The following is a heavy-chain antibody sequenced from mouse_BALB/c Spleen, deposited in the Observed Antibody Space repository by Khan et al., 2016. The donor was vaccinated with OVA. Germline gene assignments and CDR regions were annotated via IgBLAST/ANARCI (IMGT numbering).Heavy chain of an antibody. CDR1: GYTFTNYG. CDR3: ARGNYYGSNCWFAY. CDR2: INTNTGEP. J-gene: IGHJ3*01. D-gene: IGHD1-1*01. Sequence: QIQLVQSGPELKKPGETVKISCKASGYTFTNYGINWVKQAPGKGLKWMGWINTNTGEPTYAEEFKGRFAFSLDTSASTAYLQLNNLKTEDTATYFGARGNYYGSNCWFAYWGQGTLVTVSA. V-gene: IGHV9-3*02.